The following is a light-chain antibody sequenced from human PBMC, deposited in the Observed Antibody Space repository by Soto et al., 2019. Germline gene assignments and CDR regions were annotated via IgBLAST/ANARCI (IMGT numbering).Light chain of an antibody. Sequence: QSALTQPASVSGSPGQSIAISCTGTSSDVGGYNSASWYQQHPGKAPKLLIYDVSNRPSGVSNRFSGSKSGNTAFLTISGLQAEDEADYYCSSYSTGGSYVFGTGTKVTVL. CDR1: SSDVGGYNS. CDR2: DVS. CDR3: SSYSTGGSYV. V-gene: IGLV2-14*03. J-gene: IGLJ1*01.